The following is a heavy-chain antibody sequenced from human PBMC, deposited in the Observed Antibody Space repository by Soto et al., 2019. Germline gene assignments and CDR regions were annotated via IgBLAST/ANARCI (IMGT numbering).Heavy chain of an antibody. V-gene: IGHV3-23*01. CDR3: ASASREDYYYGLDV. CDR2: ISGSGGST. CDR1: GFTFSSYA. J-gene: IGHJ6*02. Sequence: GGSLRLSCAASGFTFSSYAMSWVRQAPGKGLEWVSAISGSGGSTYYADSVKGRFTISRDNSKNTLYLQMNSLRAEDTAVYYCASASREDYYYGLDVSGQGTTDPVSS.